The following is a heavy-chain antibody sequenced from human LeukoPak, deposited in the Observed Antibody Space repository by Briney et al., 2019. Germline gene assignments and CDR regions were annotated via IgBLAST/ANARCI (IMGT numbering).Heavy chain of an antibody. CDR3: AGPGAGDLDY. CDR2: INHSGST. CDR1: GGSFRGYY. J-gene: IGHJ4*02. Sequence: PSETLSLTCAVYGGSFRGYYWSWIRQPPGKGLEWIGEINHSGSTNYNPSLKSRVTISVDTSKNQFSLKLSSVTAADTAVYYCAGPGAGDLDYWGQGTLVTVSS. D-gene: IGHD3-10*01. V-gene: IGHV4-34*01.